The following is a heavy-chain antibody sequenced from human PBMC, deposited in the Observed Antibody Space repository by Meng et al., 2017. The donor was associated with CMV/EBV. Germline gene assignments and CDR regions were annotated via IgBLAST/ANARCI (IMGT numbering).Heavy chain of an antibody. D-gene: IGHD3-3*01. CDR1: GFTFSSYS. V-gene: IGHV3-21*01. J-gene: IGHJ6*02. Sequence: GESLKISCAASGFTFSSYSMNWVRQAPGKGLEWVSSISGSSSYIYYADSVKGRFTISRDNAKNSLYLQMNSLRAEDTAVYYCARGGPTYYDFWSGYYPYGMDVWGQGTTVTVSS. CDR3: ARGGPTYYDFWSGYYPYGMDV. CDR2: ISGSSSYI.